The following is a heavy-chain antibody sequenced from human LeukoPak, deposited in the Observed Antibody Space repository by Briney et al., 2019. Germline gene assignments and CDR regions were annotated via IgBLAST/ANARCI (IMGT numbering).Heavy chain of an antibody. CDR1: GGSISSSSYY. J-gene: IGHJ4*02. CDR3: ARHKYQLLDY. V-gene: IGHV4-39*01. Sequence: SGTLSLTCTVSGGSISSSSYYWGWIRQPPGKGLEWIGSIYYSGSTYYNPSLKSRVTISVDTSKNQFSLKLSSVTAADTAVYYCARHKYQLLDYWGQGTLVTVSS. CDR2: IYYSGST. D-gene: IGHD2-2*01.